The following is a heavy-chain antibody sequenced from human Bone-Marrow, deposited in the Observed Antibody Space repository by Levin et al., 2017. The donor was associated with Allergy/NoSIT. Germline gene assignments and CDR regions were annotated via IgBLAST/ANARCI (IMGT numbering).Heavy chain of an antibody. J-gene: IGHJ4*02. V-gene: IGHV3-73*01. D-gene: IGHD4-17*01. Sequence: PGGSLRLSCAASGFTFSGSAMHWVRQASGKGLEWVGRIRSKANSYATAYAASVKGRFTISRDDSKNTAYLQMNSLKTEDTAVYYCTRLVAGYGDYGLGVGPHWGQGTLVTVSS. CDR3: TRLVAGYGDYGLGVGPH. CDR1: GFTFSGSA. CDR2: IRSKANSYAT.